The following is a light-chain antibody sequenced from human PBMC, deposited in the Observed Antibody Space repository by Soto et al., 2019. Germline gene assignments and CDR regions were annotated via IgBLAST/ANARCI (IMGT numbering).Light chain of an antibody. CDR3: QSFDSSLVNYV. CDR1: SSNIGAGYD. CDR2: TNN. J-gene: IGLJ1*01. V-gene: IGLV1-40*01. Sequence: QSVLTQPPSVSGAPGQRVTISCTGRSSNIGAGYDVHWYQQLPGTAPKLLIYTNNNRPSGVPDRFSGSKSGTSASLAITGLQAEDEADYYCQSFDSSLVNYVFGTGTKVTVL.